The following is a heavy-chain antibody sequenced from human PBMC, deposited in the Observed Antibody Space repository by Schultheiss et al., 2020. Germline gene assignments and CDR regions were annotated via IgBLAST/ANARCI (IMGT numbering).Heavy chain of an antibody. D-gene: IGHD3-10*01. Sequence: SQTLSLTCAVSGGSISSGGYSWSWIRQPPGKGLEWIGYIYHSGSTYYNPSLKSRVTISVDTSKNQFSLKLSSVTATDTAVYYCARVRRGRDYWGQGTLVTVSS. CDR1: GGSISSGGYS. CDR3: ARVRRGRDY. V-gene: IGHV4-30-2*01. CDR2: IYHSGST. J-gene: IGHJ4*02.